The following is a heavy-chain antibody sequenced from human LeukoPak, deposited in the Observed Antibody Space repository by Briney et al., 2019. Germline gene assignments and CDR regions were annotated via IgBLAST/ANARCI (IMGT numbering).Heavy chain of an antibody. D-gene: IGHD1-26*01. J-gene: IGHJ5*02. CDR2: IRSKVYGGTT. CDR1: GFAFGDYA. Sequence: PGGSLRLSCTASGFAFGDYAMNWFRQSPGKGLEWVSFIRSKVYGGTTEYAASVKGRFIISRDDSKSIAYLQMNSLKTEDTAVYYCASWDSRFEPWGQGTLVTVSS. CDR3: ASWDSRFEP. V-gene: IGHV3-49*03.